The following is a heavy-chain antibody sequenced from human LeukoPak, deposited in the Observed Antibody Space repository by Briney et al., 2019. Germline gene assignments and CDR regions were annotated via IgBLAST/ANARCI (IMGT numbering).Heavy chain of an antibody. CDR2: IKYDGSVT. CDR3: VRHGTDDYDSSGYLRP. J-gene: IGHJ5*02. CDR1: GFSFTKFW. D-gene: IGHD3-22*01. V-gene: IGHV3-7*04. Sequence: PGGSLRLSCAASGFSFTKFWMSWVRQAPGKGLEWVANIKYDGSVTYYVDSVKGRFTVSRDNAKNSLFLQMSSLIAEDTAVYYCVRHGTDDYDSSGYLRPWGQGTLVTVSS.